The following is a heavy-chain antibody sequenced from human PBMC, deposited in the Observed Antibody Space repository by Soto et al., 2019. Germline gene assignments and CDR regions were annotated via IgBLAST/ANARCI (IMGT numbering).Heavy chain of an antibody. CDR1: GDSISTDY. D-gene: IGHD3-10*01. V-gene: IGHV4-59*12. CDR2: IYYGGST. Sequence: SETLSLTCTVSGDSISTDYWSWIRQSPGKGLEWIGFIYYGGSTNYNPSLKSRVTISVDTSKNQFSLKLSSVTAADTAVYYCARGRTPGRITMVRGVITNLYFDYWGQGTLVTVSS. J-gene: IGHJ4*02. CDR3: ARGRTPGRITMVRGVITNLYFDY.